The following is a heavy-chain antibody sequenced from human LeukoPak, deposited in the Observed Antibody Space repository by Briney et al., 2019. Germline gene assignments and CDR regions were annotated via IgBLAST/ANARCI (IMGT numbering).Heavy chain of an antibody. CDR3: ARGGTYLPFGY. Sequence: EASVKVSCKASGYTFTSYDINWVRQATGQGLEWMGWMNANSGDTDYAQNFQGRVTMTRNTSISTAYMELSSLRSEDTAIYYCARGGTYLPFGYWGRGTLVTVSA. V-gene: IGHV1-8*01. CDR2: MNANSGDT. CDR1: GYTFTSYD. D-gene: IGHD3-3*01. J-gene: IGHJ4*02.